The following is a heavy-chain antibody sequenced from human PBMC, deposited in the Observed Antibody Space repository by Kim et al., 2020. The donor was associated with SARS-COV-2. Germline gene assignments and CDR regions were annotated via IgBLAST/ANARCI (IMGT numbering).Heavy chain of an antibody. J-gene: IGHJ4*02. Sequence: SAYYNPSLKGRIAISAHTSKNQFSLKRSSVTPADTAVYYCARGSMGLVDYWGQGSLVTVSS. CDR2: SA. V-gene: IGHV4-39*01. CDR3: ARGSMGLVDY. D-gene: IGHD2-8*01.